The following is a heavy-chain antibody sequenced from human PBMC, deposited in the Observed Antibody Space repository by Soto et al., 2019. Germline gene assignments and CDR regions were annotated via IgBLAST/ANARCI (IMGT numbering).Heavy chain of an antibody. CDR3: VGNGYYSLDV. J-gene: IGHJ6*02. D-gene: IGHD4-17*01. Sequence: SETLSLTCAVSGDSISGSRWWSWVRQSPGKGLDWIGEVYHTGTTRYNPSLKSRVTISVDTSRNHFSLSLNSLTAADTAVYYCVGNGYYSLDVWGQGTTVTVSS. V-gene: IGHV4-4*02. CDR1: GDSISGSRW. CDR2: VYHTGTT.